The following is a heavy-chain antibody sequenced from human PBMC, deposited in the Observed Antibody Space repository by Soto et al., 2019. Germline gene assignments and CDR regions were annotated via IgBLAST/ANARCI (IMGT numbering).Heavy chain of an antibody. CDR3: ARDRIATTVTTLWDY. J-gene: IGHJ4*02. Sequence: GGSLRLSCAASGFTFSSYAMHWVRQAPGKGLEWVAVISYDGSNKYYAGSVKGRFTISRDNSKNTLYLQMNSLRAEDTAVYYCARDRIATTVTTLWDYWGQGTLVTVSS. V-gene: IGHV3-30-3*01. CDR1: GFTFSSYA. D-gene: IGHD4-17*01. CDR2: ISYDGSNK.